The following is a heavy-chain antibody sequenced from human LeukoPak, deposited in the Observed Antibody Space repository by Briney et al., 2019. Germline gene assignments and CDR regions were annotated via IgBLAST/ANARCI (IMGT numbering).Heavy chain of an antibody. J-gene: IGHJ6*03. V-gene: IGHV3-30*02. CDR3: ARGDSNPSYYYYYMDV. CDR2: IRYDGSNK. Sequence: GGSLRLSCAASGFTFSSYGMHWVRQAPGKGLEWVAFIRYDGSNKYYADSVKGRFTISRDNAKNSMYLQMNSLRAEDTAVYYCARGDSNPSYYYYYMDVWGKGTTVTVSS. CDR1: GFTFSSYG. D-gene: IGHD4-11*01.